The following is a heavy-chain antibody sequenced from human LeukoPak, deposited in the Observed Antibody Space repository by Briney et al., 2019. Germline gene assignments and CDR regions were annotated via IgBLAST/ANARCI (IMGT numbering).Heavy chain of an antibody. CDR3: ARGATYAYYQDY. V-gene: IGHV3-74*01. J-gene: IGHJ4*02. CDR1: GFTFSSHW. CDR2: IKYDASST. Sequence: RGSLRLSCAASGFTFSSHWMHWVRQAPGKGLVWVSRIKYDASSTSYADSVKGRFTISRDNAKNTLYLQMNSLRAKDTAVYYCARGATYAYYQDYWGQGTLVTVSS. D-gene: IGHD1-26*01.